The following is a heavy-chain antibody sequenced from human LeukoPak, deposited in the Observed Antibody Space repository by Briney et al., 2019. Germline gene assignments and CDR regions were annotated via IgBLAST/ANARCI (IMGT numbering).Heavy chain of an antibody. Sequence: KTSETLSLTCTVSGGSISSSSYYWGWIRQPPGKGLEWIGSIYYSGSTYYNPSLKSRVTISVDTSKNQFSLKLSSVTAADTAVYYCARVVVAPNVPFDYWGQGTLVTVSS. J-gene: IGHJ4*02. CDR1: GGSISSSSYY. CDR2: IYYSGST. D-gene: IGHD2-15*01. V-gene: IGHV4-39*07. CDR3: ARVVVAPNVPFDY.